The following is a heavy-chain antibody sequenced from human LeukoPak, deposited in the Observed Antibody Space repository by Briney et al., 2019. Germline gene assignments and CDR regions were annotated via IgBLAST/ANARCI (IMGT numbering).Heavy chain of an antibody. V-gene: IGHV3-53*01. J-gene: IGHJ4*02. D-gene: IGHD6-19*01. CDR1: GFTVSSNY. Sequence: GGSLRLSCAASGFTVSSNYMSWVRQAPGKGLEWVSVIYSGGSTYYADSVKGRFTISRDNSKNTLYLQMNSLRAEDTAVYYCARGRLVRGMGPFDYWGQGTLVTVSS. CDR2: IYSGGST. CDR3: ARGRLVRGMGPFDY.